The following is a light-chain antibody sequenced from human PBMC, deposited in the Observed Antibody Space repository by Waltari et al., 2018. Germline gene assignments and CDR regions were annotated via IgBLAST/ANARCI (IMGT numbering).Light chain of an antibody. CDR2: GAS. CDR1: QSVASH. Sequence: EIVMTQSPATLSVSPRERATLSCRASQSVASHLDWYQQNPGRAPRLLIYGASTSATGITAMFSGSGSGTAFTLTISSLQSEDFAVYYCLQYTAWPLTFGGGTKVEI. J-gene: IGKJ4*01. V-gene: IGKV3-15*01. CDR3: LQYTAWPLT.